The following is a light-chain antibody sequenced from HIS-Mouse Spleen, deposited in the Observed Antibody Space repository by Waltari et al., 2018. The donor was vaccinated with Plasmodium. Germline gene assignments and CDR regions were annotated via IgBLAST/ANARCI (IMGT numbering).Light chain of an antibody. V-gene: IGLV3-10*01. CDR1: ALPKKY. CDR2: DDS. Sequence: SYELTQPPSVSVSPGQTARITCSGDALPKKYAYWYQQKSGQAPVLVIYDDSKRPYGIPERCSGSSSGTMATLTISGAQVEDVADYYCYSTDSSGNHRVFGGGTKLTVL. CDR3: YSTDSSGNHRV. J-gene: IGLJ3*02.